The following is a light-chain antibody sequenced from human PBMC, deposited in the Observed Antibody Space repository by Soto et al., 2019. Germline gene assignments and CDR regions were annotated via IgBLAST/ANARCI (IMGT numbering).Light chain of an antibody. V-gene: IGKV3-15*01. CDR1: QSVSSK. CDR3: PHYENWLWT. J-gene: IGKJ1*01. CDR2: DAS. Sequence: EIVMTQSPATLSVSPGERATLSCRASQSVSSKLAWYQQKPGQAPRLVIYDASTRATGIPARFSGSGSGTEFTLTINSLQSEDFAVYYCPHYENWLWTFGQGTKVEIK.